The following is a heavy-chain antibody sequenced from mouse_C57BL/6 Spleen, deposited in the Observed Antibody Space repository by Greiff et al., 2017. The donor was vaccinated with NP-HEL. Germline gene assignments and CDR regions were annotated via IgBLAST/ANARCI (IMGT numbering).Heavy chain of an antibody. CDR3: ARNYGWYFDV. CDR2: INPSRGNT. D-gene: IGHD1-1*01. J-gene: IGHJ1*03. CDR1: GYTFTSSW. V-gene: IGHV1-7*01. Sequence: QVQLQQSGAELAKPGASVKLSCKASGYTFTSSWMHWVKQRPGQGLEWIGYINPSRGNTKSNQKFKDKATLTADKSSSTAYMQLSSLTYEDSAVYYCARNYGWYFDVWGTGTTVTVSS.